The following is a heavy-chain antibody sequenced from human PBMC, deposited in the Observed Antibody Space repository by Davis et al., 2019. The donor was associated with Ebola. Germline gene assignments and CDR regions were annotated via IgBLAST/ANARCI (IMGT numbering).Heavy chain of an antibody. CDR1: GGTFSTYA. D-gene: IGHD5-12*01. CDR2: IIPIFGTS. V-gene: IGHV1-69*13. CDR3: ARKYSAYDWGYHFDY. Sequence: AASVKVSCKASGGTFSTYAISWVRQAPGQGLEWMGGIIPIFGTSNYAQKFQGRVTITADESTSTVYMGLGSMRSEDTAVYYCARKYSAYDWGYHFDYWGQGTLVTVSS. J-gene: IGHJ4*02.